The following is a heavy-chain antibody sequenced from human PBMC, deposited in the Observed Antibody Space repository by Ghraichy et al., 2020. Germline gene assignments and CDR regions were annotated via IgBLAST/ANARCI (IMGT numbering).Heavy chain of an antibody. CDR3: ARRVPRGSTSCYLGNCRVFWFDP. V-gene: IGHV1-8*01. J-gene: IGHJ5*02. CDR1: VYTFTSYD. Sequence: ASVKVSCKASVYTFTSYDINWVRQATGRGLEWMGWMNPNSGNTGYAQKFQGRVTMTRNTSISTAYMELSSLRSEDTAVYYCARRVPRGSTSCYLGNCRVFWFDPWGQGTLVTVSS. D-gene: IGHD2-2*01. CDR2: MNPNSGNT.